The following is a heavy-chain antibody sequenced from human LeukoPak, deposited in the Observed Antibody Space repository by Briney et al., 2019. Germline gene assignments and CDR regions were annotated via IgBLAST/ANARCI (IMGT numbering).Heavy chain of an antibody. CDR1: GFTFSSYE. Sequence: PGGSLRLSCAASGFTFSSYEMNWVRQAPGKGLEWVSYISTSGTTIHYADSVKGRFTISRDNAKNSLYLQMNSLRAEDTAVYYCAGTYYYDKGAFDIWGQGTMVTVSS. J-gene: IGHJ3*02. V-gene: IGHV3-48*03. D-gene: IGHD3-22*01. CDR2: ISTSGTTI. CDR3: AGTYYYDKGAFDI.